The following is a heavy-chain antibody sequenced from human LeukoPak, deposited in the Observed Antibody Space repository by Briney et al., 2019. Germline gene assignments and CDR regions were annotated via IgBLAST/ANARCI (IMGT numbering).Heavy chain of an antibody. J-gene: IGHJ4*02. CDR1: GFTFSSFA. Sequence: GGSLRLSCAASGFTFSSFAMHWVRQAPGKGLEWVAVISYDGSNKYYADSVKVRFTISRDNSKNTRYLQMNSLRAEDTAVYYCAREGDRSSWYGAPGLDYWGQGTLVTVSS. V-gene: IGHV3-30*04. D-gene: IGHD6-13*01. CDR2: ISYDGSNK. CDR3: AREGDRSSWYGAPGLDY.